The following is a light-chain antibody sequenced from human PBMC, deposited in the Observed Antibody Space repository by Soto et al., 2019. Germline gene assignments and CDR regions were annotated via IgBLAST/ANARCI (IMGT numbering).Light chain of an antibody. Sequence: DIQMTQSPSTLSASVGDRVTITCRASQSISSWLAWYQQKPGKAPNLLIYKASSLQSEVPSRFSGSGSGTEFTLTISSLQPDDLASYYCQQYNSFPYTFGQGTKLEIK. V-gene: IGKV1-5*03. CDR3: QQYNSFPYT. J-gene: IGKJ2*01. CDR2: KAS. CDR1: QSISSW.